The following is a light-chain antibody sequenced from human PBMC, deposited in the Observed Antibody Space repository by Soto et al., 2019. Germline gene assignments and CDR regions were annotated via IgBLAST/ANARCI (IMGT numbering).Light chain of an antibody. CDR2: LGS. CDR1: QSLLHSNGYNY. J-gene: IGKJ3*01. V-gene: IGKV2-28*01. CDR3: MQALQTPLS. Sequence: DIVMTQSPLSLPVTPGEPASISCRSSQSLLHSNGYNYLDWYLQKPGQSPQLLIYLGSNRASGVPDRFSGSGSGTDFTLKLSRVEAEDVGVYYCMQALQTPLSFGPGTKVEIK.